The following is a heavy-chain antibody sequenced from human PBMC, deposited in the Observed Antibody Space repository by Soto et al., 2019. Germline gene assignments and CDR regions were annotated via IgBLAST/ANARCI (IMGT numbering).Heavy chain of an antibody. CDR3: ARTFCSGGRCSFDY. CDR2: ISPYNGDT. J-gene: IGHJ4*02. D-gene: IGHD2-15*01. Sequence: GASVKVSCKASGYTFTSFGLSWVRQAPGQGLEWMGWISPYNGDTNYAQKVQGRVTMTTDTSTTTAYMELRSLSSDDTALHYCARTFCSGGRCSFDYWGQGTLVTVSS. CDR1: GYTFTSFG. V-gene: IGHV1-18*01.